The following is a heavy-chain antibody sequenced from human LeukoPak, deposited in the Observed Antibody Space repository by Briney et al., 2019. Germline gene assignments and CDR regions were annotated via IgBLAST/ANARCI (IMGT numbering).Heavy chain of an antibody. D-gene: IGHD3-22*01. CDR3: AAYYYDSSGLGFDY. J-gene: IGHJ4*02. Sequence: WISAYNGNTNYAQKLQGRVTMTTDTSTSTAYMELRSLRSDDTAVYYCAAYYYDSSGLGFDYWGQGTLVTVSS. CDR2: ISAYNGNT. V-gene: IGHV1-18*01.